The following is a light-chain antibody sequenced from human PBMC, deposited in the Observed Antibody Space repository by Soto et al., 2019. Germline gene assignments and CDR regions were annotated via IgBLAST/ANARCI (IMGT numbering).Light chain of an antibody. J-gene: IGLJ3*02. Sequence: QAVVTQEPSFSVSPGGTVTLTCGLSSGSVSTSYFPSWYQQTPGQAPRTLIHSTDTRSSGVPDRFSGSILGNKAALTITGAQADDESDYYCVLYIHSGISVFGGGTKVTVL. V-gene: IGLV8-61*01. CDR1: SGSVSTSYF. CDR3: VLYIHSGISV. CDR2: STD.